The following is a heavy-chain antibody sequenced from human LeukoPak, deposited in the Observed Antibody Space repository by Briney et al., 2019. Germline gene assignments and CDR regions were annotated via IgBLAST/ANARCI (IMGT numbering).Heavy chain of an antibody. Sequence: SETLSLTCSVSGDSINSNYWSWMRQPPRKGLEWIGYIYYGGSTNYNPSLKSRVSMSVDTSKNQFSLNLSSVTAADTAVYYCARLLAGCPGGRCRAHFDYWGQGTLVTVSS. CDR3: ARLLAGCPGGRCRAHFDY. D-gene: IGHD2-15*01. J-gene: IGHJ4*02. CDR1: GDSINSNY. V-gene: IGHV4-59*01. CDR2: IYYGGST.